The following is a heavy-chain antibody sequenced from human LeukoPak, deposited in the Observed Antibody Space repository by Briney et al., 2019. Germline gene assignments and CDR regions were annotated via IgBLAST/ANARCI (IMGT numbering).Heavy chain of an antibody. J-gene: IGHJ3*02. CDR3: AQLGSYDFWSGSGVDAFDI. CDR1: GYTLTSYA. D-gene: IGHD3-3*01. CDR2: INAGNGNT. Sequence: ASVKVSCKASGYTLTSYAMHWVRQAPGQRLEWMGWINAGNGNTKYSQKFQGRVTITRDTSASTAYMELSSLRSEDTAVYYCAQLGSYDFWSGSGVDAFDIWGQGTMVTVSS. V-gene: IGHV1-3*01.